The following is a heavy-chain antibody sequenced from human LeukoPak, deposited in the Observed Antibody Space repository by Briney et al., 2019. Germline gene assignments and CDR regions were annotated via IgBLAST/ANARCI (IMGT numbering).Heavy chain of an antibody. Sequence: PGGSLRPSCAASGLTFSSSWMCGVRQAPGKGLEWVANIKEDGSAKYYVDSVKGRFTISRDNAKNSLYLQMNSLRAEDTAVYYCAKDVAYNPFDYWGQGTLVTVS. CDR1: GLTFSSSW. D-gene: IGHD1-14*01. J-gene: IGHJ4*02. CDR3: AKDVAYNPFDY. CDR2: IKEDGSAK. V-gene: IGHV3-7*01.